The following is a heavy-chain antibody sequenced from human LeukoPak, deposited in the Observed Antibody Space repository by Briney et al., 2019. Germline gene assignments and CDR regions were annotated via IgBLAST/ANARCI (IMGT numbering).Heavy chain of an antibody. Sequence: SQTLSLTCTVSGGSISSGDYYWSWIRQPPGQGLEWIGYIYYSGSTYYNPSLKSRVTISVDTSKNQFSLKLSSVTAADTAVYYCARVLTIFGVAIYYFDYWGQGTLVTVSS. V-gene: IGHV4-30-4*08. CDR2: IYYSGST. CDR1: GGSISSGDYY. D-gene: IGHD3-3*01. CDR3: ARVLTIFGVAIYYFDY. J-gene: IGHJ4*02.